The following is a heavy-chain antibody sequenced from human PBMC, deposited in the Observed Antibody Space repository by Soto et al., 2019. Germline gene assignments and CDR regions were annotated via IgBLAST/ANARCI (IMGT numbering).Heavy chain of an antibody. V-gene: IGHV3-21*01. CDR1: GFTFRTYT. CDR3: ARDRGYDAHDYYYNAMDV. J-gene: IGHJ6*02. D-gene: IGHD3-10*01. Sequence: GGSLRLSCISSGFTFRTYTMNWVRQAPGKXLEWVSGIRGFSPYTFYAESVKGRFAISRDNAKNSLYLQMNSPRAEDTAVYYCARDRGYDAHDYYYNAMDVWGQGTTVTVSS. CDR2: IRGFSPYT.